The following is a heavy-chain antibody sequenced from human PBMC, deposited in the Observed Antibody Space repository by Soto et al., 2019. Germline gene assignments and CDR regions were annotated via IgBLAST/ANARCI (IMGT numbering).Heavy chain of an antibody. CDR3: VREFAYGDY. CDR2: ISGTSIST. V-gene: IGHV3-21*01. CDR1: GFTFSNYN. J-gene: IGHJ4*02. D-gene: IGHD4-17*01. Sequence: EVHLVESWGGLVTPGGSLRLSCEGSGFTFSNYNMNWVRQAPGEGLEWVSSISGTSISTRYADSVQGRFTISRDNAKRSPYLQMNSLTPEDTAIYYCVREFAYGDYWGQGILATVSS.